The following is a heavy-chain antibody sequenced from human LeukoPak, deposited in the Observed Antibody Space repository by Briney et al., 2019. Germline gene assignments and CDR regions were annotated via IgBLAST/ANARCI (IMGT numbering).Heavy chain of an antibody. D-gene: IGHD6-13*01. J-gene: IGHJ6*03. Sequence: SETLSLTCAVSGYSISSGYYWGWIRTPPGKGLEWIGSIYHSGSTYYNPSLKSRVTISIDTSKNQFSLKLSSVTAADTAVYYCARVYSSSWCHYYYYYMDVWRKGTTVTVSS. CDR2: IYHSGST. CDR3: ARVYSSSWCHYYYYYMDV. CDR1: GYSISSGYY. V-gene: IGHV4-38-2*01.